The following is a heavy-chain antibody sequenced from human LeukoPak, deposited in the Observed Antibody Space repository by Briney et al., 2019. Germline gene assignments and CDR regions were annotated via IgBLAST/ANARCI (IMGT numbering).Heavy chain of an antibody. D-gene: IGHD6-25*01. CDR3: ARDPRPRLNRAFNWFDP. V-gene: IGHV1-46*01. CDR2: INPSGGST. J-gene: IGHJ5*02. CDR1: GYTFTSYY. Sequence: ASVKVSCKASGYTFTSYYMHWVRQAPGQGLEWMGIINPSGGSTSYAQKFQGRVTMTRDMSTSTVYMELSSLRSEDTAVYYCARDPRPRLNRAFNWFDPWGQGTLVTVSS.